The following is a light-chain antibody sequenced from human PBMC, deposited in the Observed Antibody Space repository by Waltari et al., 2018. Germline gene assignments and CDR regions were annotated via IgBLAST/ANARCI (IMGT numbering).Light chain of an antibody. J-gene: IGLJ1*01. CDR2: KVS. CDR1: SSDVGNFNL. V-gene: IGLV2-23*02. CDR3: CSYAGSRTYV. Sequence: QSALTQPASVSGSPGQSITISCTGTSSDVGNFNLVSWYQQHPGKVPKLKIYKVSKRPYGVSNNVAGSKCGNTASLTISGLRAEDEADYYCCSYAGSRTYVFGTGTKVTVL.